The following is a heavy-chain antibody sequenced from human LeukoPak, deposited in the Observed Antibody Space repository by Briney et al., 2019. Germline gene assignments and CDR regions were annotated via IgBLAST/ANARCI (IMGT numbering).Heavy chain of an antibody. D-gene: IGHD1-14*01. CDR3: ARVSQGTAGQDFDY. CDR2: MNPNSGNT. J-gene: IGHJ4*02. CDR1: GYTFTSYG. V-gene: IGHV1-8*01. Sequence: GASVKVCCKASGYTFTSYGINWVRQATGQGLEWMGWMNPNSGNTGYAQKFQGRVTMTRNTSISTAYVELSSLRSEDTAVYYCARVSQGTAGQDFDYWGQGTLVTASS.